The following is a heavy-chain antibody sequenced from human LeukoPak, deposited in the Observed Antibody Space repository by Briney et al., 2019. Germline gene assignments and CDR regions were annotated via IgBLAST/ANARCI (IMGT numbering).Heavy chain of an antibody. CDR2: ISSSSGYI. V-gene: IGHV3-21*01. CDR3: ARDQYSSGWVTFYYYYGMDV. Sequence: GGSLRLSCAASGFTFSSYSMNWVRQAPGKGLEWVSSISSSSGYIYYADSVKGRFTISRDNAKNSLYLQMNSLRAEDTAVYYCARDQYSSGWVTFYYYYGMDVWGQGTTVTVSS. J-gene: IGHJ6*02. D-gene: IGHD6-19*01. CDR1: GFTFSSYS.